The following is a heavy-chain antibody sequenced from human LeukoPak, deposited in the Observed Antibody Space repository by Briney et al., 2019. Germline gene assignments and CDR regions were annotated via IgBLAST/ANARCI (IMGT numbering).Heavy chain of an antibody. V-gene: IGHV3-30*04. CDR2: ISYDGSNK. D-gene: IGHD3-16*01. CDR3: GNYVCLKSVLP. J-gene: IGHJ5*02. Sequence: GGSLRLSCALSGFTLCTYAMQAVSQAPGKGLEWVAVISYDGSNKYYADSVKGRFTISRDNSKNTLYLQMNTLRAEDTAVYYCGNYVCLKSVLPWGQGTLVTVSS. CDR1: GFTLCTYA.